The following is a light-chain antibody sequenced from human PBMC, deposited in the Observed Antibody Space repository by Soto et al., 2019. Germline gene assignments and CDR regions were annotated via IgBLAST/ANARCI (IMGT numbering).Light chain of an antibody. J-gene: IGKJ1*01. CDR3: QQSYSTLSWT. V-gene: IGKV1-39*01. Sequence: IQRTQSPSSLSASVGDRVTITCRASQSISSYLNWYQQKPGKAPKLLIYAASSLQSEVPSRFSGRGSGTDFTLTISSLQPEDFATYYCQQSYSTLSWTFGQGTKVDIK. CDR2: AAS. CDR1: QSISSY.